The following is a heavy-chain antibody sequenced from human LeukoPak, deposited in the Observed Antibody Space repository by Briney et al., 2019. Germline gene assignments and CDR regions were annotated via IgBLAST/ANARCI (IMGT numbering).Heavy chain of an antibody. CDR3: ARVAASGTALDAFDA. J-gene: IGHJ3*01. V-gene: IGHV4-38-2*01. D-gene: IGHD6-13*01. CDR1: GYSISSGYY. CDR2: IYHSGST. Sequence: PSETLSLTCALSGYSISSGYYWGWIRQPPGKGLEWIGSIYHSGSTYFTPSLKSRVTISVDTSKNQFSLTLSSVTAADTAVYFCARVAASGTALDAFDAWGQGTMVTVSS.